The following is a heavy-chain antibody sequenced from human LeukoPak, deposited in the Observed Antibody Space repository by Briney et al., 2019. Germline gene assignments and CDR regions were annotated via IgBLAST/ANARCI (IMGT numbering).Heavy chain of an antibody. Sequence: GGSLRLSCTTSGFDFGDYSMSWVRQAPGKGLEWVGLIRIKAYGGTTEYAASVKDRFTISRDDSKSVAYLQMNSLKTEDTAVYYCTRSSQHYYYMDVWGTGTTVTVSS. V-gene: IGHV3-49*04. CDR1: GFDFGDYS. J-gene: IGHJ6*03. D-gene: IGHD6-6*01. CDR2: IRIKAYGGTT. CDR3: TRSSQHYYYMDV.